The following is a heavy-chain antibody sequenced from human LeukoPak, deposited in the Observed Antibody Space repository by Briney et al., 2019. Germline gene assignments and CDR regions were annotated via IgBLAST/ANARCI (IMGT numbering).Heavy chain of an antibody. D-gene: IGHD2-15*01. V-gene: IGHV3-33*01. J-gene: IGHJ4*02. CDR3: AREYCSGASCYRGYLDY. CDR1: GFAFSNYG. Sequence: PGGSLRLSCAASGFAFSNYGMHWVRLAPGKGLEWVAVIWYDGSKKYYGGSVNGRFTISRDNSKKTLYLQMSSLRGDDTAVYYCAREYCSGASCYRGYLDYWGQGALVTVSS. CDR2: IWYDGSKK.